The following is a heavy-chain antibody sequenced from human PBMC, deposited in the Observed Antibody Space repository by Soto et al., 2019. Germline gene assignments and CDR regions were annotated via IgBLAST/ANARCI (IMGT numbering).Heavy chain of an antibody. J-gene: IGHJ6*03. CDR2: MNPNSGNT. CDR3: ARSTPHYDFWSGPYYYMDV. Sequence: VASVKVSCKASGYTFTSYDINWVRQATGQGLEWMGWMNPNSGNTGYAQKFQGRVTMTRNTSISTAYMELSSLRSEDTAVYYCARSTPHYDFWSGPYYYMDVWGKGTTVTVSS. CDR1: GYTFTSYD. D-gene: IGHD3-3*01. V-gene: IGHV1-8*01.